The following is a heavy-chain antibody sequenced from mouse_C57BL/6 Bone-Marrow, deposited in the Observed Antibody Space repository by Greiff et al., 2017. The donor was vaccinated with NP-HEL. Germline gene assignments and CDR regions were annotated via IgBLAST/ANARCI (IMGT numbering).Heavy chain of an antibody. J-gene: IGHJ3*01. CDR1: GYAFSSSW. CDR3: ARSLLLLMFAY. CDR2: IYPGDGDT. D-gene: IGHD1-1*01. Sequence: QVQLQQSVPELVKPGASVKISCKASGYAFSSSWMNWVKQRPGKGLEWIGRIYPGDGDTNYNGKFKGKATLTADKSSSTAYMQLSSLTSEDSAVYFCARSLLLLMFAYWGQGTLVTVSA. V-gene: IGHV1-82*01.